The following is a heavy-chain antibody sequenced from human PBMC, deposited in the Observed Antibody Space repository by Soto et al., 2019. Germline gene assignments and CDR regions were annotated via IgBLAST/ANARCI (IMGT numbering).Heavy chain of an antibody. CDR1: GGSISSRDYY. CDR3: ARAAQGYYYAMDV. Sequence: QVQLQESGPGLLKPSQTLSLTCTVSGGSISSRDYYWSWIRQPPGKGLEWIGYIFYSGSTYYNPSLKSRVTISVDTSKNQFSLRLSSVTAADTAVYYCARAAQGYYYAMDVWGQGNTVTVSS. J-gene: IGHJ6*02. V-gene: IGHV4-30-4*01. CDR2: IFYSGST.